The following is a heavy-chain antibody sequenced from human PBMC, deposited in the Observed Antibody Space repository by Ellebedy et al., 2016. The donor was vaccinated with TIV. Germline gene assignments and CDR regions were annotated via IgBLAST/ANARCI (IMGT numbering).Heavy chain of an antibody. V-gene: IGHV3-33*08. D-gene: IGHD5-18*01. CDR1: GFTFSSYG. CDR2: IWYDGSNK. Sequence: GESLKISCAASGFTFSSYGMHWVRQAPGKGLEWVALIWYDGSNKNYADSVKGRFTISRDNSKNTLYLQMNSRRAEDTAVYYCARANTAMVRRNHMDVWGQGTTVTVSS. CDR3: ARANTAMVRRNHMDV. J-gene: IGHJ6*02.